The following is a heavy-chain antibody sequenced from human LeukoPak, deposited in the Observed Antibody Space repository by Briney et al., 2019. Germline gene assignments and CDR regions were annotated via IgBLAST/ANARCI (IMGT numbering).Heavy chain of an antibody. Sequence: GGSLRLSCAASGFTFSSYAMSWVRQAPGKGLEWVSGISGSGGSTYYADSVKGRFTIFRDNSRNTPYLQMNSPRAEDTAVYYCAILPGYSSGWYEVNYWGQGTLVTVSS. V-gene: IGHV3-23*01. D-gene: IGHD6-13*01. CDR2: ISGSGGST. CDR3: AILPGYSSGWYEVNY. CDR1: GFTFSSYA. J-gene: IGHJ4*02.